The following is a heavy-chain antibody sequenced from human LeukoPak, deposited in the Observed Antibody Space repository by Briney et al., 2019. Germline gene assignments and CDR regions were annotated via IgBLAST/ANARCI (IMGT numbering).Heavy chain of an antibody. CDR3: ARTPRYCSGGSYYAWLDWFDP. CDR1: GYTFTGYY. V-gene: IGHV1-2*02. Sequence: GASVKVSCKASGYTFTGYYMHWVRQAPGQGLEWMGWINPNSGGTNYAQKFQGRVTMTRDTSISTAYMELSRLRSDDTAVYYCARTPRYCSGGSYYAWLDWFDPWGQGTLVTVSS. D-gene: IGHD2-15*01. CDR2: INPNSGGT. J-gene: IGHJ5*02.